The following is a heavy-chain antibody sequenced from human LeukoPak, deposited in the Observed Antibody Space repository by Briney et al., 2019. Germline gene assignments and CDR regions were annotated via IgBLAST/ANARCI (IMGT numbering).Heavy chain of an antibody. Sequence: KSSETLSLTCAVYGGSFSGYYWSWIRQPPGKGLEWIGEINHSGSTNYNPSLKSRVTISVDTSKNQFSLKLSSVTAADTAVYYRARANLRDGYNKGYEFDYWGQGTLVTVSS. V-gene: IGHV4-34*01. D-gene: IGHD5-12*01. CDR3: ARANLRDGYNKGYEFDY. CDR1: GGSFSGYY. J-gene: IGHJ4*02. CDR2: INHSGST.